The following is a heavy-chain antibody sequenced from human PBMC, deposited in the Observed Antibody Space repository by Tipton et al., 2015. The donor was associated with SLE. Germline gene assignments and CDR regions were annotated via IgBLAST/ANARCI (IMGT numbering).Heavy chain of an antibody. V-gene: IGHV4-34*01. CDR2: INHSGST. Sequence: LRLSCAVYGGSFSGYYWSWIRQPPGKGLEWIGEINHSGSTNYNPSLKSRVTISVDTSKNQFSLKLSSVTAADTAVYYCASRNWNPWYFDYWGQGNLVTVSS. CDR1: GGSFSGYY. CDR3: ASRNWNPWYFDY. J-gene: IGHJ4*02. D-gene: IGHD1-1*01.